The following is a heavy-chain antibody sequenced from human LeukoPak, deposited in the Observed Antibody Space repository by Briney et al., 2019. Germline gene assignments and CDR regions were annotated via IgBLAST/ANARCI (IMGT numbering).Heavy chain of an antibody. CDR3: ARDGGNYGIGD. CDR2: ISYDGSNK. J-gene: IGHJ4*02. Sequence: GGSLRLSCAASGFTFSSYGMHWVRQAPGKGLEWVAVISYDGSNKYYADSVKGRFTISRDNSKNTLYLQMNSLRAEDTAVYYCARDGGNYGIGDWGQGTLVTVSS. D-gene: IGHD1-26*01. V-gene: IGHV3-30*03. CDR1: GFTFSSYG.